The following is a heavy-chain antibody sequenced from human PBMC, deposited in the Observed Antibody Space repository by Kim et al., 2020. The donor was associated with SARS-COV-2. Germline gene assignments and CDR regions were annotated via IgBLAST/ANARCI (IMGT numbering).Heavy chain of an antibody. CDR2: ISSSSSYI. CDR1: GFTFSSYS. J-gene: IGHJ4*02. CDR3: ARDLTGSSEGYFDY. V-gene: IGHV3-21*01. D-gene: IGHD3-9*01. Sequence: GGSLRLSCAASGFTFSSYSMNWVRQAPGKGLEWVSSISSSSSYIYYAHSVKGRFTISRDNAKNSLYLQMNSLRAEDTAVYYCARDLTGSSEGYFDYWGQGTLVTVSS.